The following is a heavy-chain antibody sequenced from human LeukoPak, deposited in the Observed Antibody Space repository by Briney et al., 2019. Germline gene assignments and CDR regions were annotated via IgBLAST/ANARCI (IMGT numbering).Heavy chain of an antibody. CDR1: GDTFSSYG. J-gene: IGHJ4*02. CDR2: IITIVGST. V-gene: IGHV1-69*04. CDR3: ARHYGGLDDY. D-gene: IGHD4-23*01. Sequence: SVKVSCKTSGDTFSSYGISWVRQAPGQGLEWMGRIITIVGSTNYAEKLQGRVTITADKSTSTVYMELSSLRSEDTAVYYCARHYGGLDDYWGQGTLIIVSS.